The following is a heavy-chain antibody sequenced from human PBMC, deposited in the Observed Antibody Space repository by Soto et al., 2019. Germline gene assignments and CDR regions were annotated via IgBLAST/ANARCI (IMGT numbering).Heavy chain of an antibody. CDR2: ISGSGGST. CDR3: ANVNYETREDYFDY. D-gene: IGHD4-4*01. CDR1: GFTFSSYA. V-gene: IGHV3-23*01. J-gene: IGHJ4*02. Sequence: GGSLRLSCAASGFTFSSYAMSWVRQAPGEGLEWVSAISGSGGSTYYADSVKGRFTISRDNSKNTLYLQMNSLRAEDTAVYYCANVNYETREDYFDYWGQGTLVTVSS.